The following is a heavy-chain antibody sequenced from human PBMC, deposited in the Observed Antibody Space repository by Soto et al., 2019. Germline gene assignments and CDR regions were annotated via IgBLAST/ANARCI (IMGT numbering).Heavy chain of an antibody. Sequence: PSETLSLTCAVYGGSFSGYYRSWIRQPPGKGLEWIGEINHSGSTNYNPSLKSRVTISVDTSKNQFSLKLSSVTAADTAVYYCARRYGSSSYNWFDPWGQGTLVTVSS. D-gene: IGHD6-6*01. V-gene: IGHV4-34*01. CDR1: GGSFSGYY. J-gene: IGHJ5*02. CDR3: ARRYGSSSYNWFDP. CDR2: INHSGST.